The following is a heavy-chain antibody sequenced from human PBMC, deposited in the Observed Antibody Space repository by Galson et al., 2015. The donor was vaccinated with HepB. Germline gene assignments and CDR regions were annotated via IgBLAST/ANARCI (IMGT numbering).Heavy chain of an antibody. V-gene: IGHV3-15*07. Sequence: SLRLSCAASGFTFSNAWMNWVRQAPGKGLEWVGRIKSKTDSGTTDYAVPVKGRFTISRDDSKNTLYLQMNSLKTEDTAVYYCTTSYDRKDYYFDYWGQGTLVTVSS. J-gene: IGHJ4*02. CDR3: TTSYDRKDYYFDY. CDR1: GFTFSNAW. D-gene: IGHD3-22*01. CDR2: IKSKTDSGTT.